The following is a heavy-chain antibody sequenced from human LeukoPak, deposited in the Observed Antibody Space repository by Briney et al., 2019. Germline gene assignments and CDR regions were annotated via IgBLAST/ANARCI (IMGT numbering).Heavy chain of an antibody. CDR2: IYYSGST. V-gene: IGHV4-59*01. J-gene: IGHJ4*02. CDR3: ARGDQWLVSYFDY. D-gene: IGHD6-19*01. Sequence: SETLSLTCTVSGGSIGSYYWSWIRQPPGKGLEWIGYIYYSGSTNYNPSLKSRVTISVDTPKNQFSLKLSSVTAADTAVYYCARGDQWLVSYFDYWGQGTLVTVSS. CDR1: GGSIGSYY.